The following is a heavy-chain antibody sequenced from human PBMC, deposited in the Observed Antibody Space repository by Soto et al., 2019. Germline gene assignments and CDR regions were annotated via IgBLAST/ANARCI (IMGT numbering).Heavy chain of an antibody. CDR1: GYTFTSYA. V-gene: IGHV7-4-1*01. Sequence: ASVKVSCKASGYTFTSYAMNWVRQAPGQGLEWMGWINTNTGNPTYAQGLTGRFVFSLDTSVSTAYLQIRSLKAEDTAVYYCAKDRLYGDYNWFDPWGQGTLVTVSS. J-gene: IGHJ5*02. CDR3: AKDRLYGDYNWFDP. CDR2: INTNTGNP. D-gene: IGHD4-17*01.